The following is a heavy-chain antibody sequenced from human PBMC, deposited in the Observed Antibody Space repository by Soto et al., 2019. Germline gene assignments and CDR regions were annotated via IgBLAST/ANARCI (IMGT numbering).Heavy chain of an antibody. Sequence: QVQLVQSGAEVKKPGASVKVSCKASGYTFITYGVSWVRQAPGQGLDWLGWISTYNGNTRYAERLQGRVTMTTDTTMNTAYMELRKLRSDDTAVYYCARGPTDYYDNSAHYFLDYWGQGTLVTVSS. J-gene: IGHJ4*02. CDR3: ARGPTDYYDNSAHYFLDY. CDR1: GYTFITYG. V-gene: IGHV1-18*01. D-gene: IGHD3-22*01. CDR2: ISTYNGNT.